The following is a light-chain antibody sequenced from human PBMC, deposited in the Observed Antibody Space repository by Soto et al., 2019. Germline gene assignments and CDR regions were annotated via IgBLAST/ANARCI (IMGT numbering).Light chain of an antibody. J-gene: IGLJ1*01. CDR2: EVV. CDR3: KSYAGSNTYV. Sequence: QFALTQPPSASGSPGQSVTISCTGTKNDIGVYDFVSWYQHHPGKAPRLIIYEVVQRPSGVPDRFSGSKSGNTASLTVSGLXAADEADYFCKSYAGSNTYVFGSGTKV. CDR1: KNDIGVYDF. V-gene: IGLV2-8*01.